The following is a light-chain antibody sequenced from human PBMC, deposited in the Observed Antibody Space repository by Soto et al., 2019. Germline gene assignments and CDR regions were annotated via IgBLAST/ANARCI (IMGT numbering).Light chain of an antibody. V-gene: IGLV3-1*01. Sequence: SYELTQPPSVSVSPGQTASITCSGDKLGDKYACWYQQKPGQSPVVVIYQDTKRPSGIPERFSGSNSGNTANLTISGTQAMDEADYYCQAWDSSTAVVFGGGTKLTVL. CDR1: KLGDKY. CDR3: QAWDSSTAVV. CDR2: QDT. J-gene: IGLJ2*01.